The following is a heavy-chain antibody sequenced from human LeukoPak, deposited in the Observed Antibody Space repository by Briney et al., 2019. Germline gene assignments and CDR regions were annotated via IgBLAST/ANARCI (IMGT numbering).Heavy chain of an antibody. Sequence: ASVKVSCKASGGTFSSYAISWVRQAPGQGLEWMGRIIPILGIANYAQKFQGRVTITADKSTSTAYMELSSLRSEDTAVYYCARDHYYDILTGPRDYYYYGMDVWGQGTTVTVPS. J-gene: IGHJ6*02. CDR3: ARDHYYDILTGPRDYYYYGMDV. V-gene: IGHV1-69*04. D-gene: IGHD3-9*01. CDR2: IIPILGIA. CDR1: GGTFSSYA.